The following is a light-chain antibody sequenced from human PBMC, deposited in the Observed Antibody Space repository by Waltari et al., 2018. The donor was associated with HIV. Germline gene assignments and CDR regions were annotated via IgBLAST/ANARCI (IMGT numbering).Light chain of an antibody. CDR3: SSFITTTTHVV. J-gene: IGLJ2*01. Sequence: QSALTQPASVSGSLGQSVTISCTGANSDIGGYNYVSWYQQHPGKAPKLIIHEVSNRPSGVSDRFSGSKSGNTASLTISGLQAEDESDYYCSSFITTTTHVVFGGG. CDR1: NSDIGGYNY. V-gene: IGLV2-14*01. CDR2: EVS.